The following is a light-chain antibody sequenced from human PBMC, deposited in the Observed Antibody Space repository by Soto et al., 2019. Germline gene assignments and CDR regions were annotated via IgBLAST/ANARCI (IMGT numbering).Light chain of an antibody. J-gene: IGKJ2*01. CDR1: QDISND. CDR2: DAS. CDR3: QQYDNLPVT. V-gene: IGKV1-33*01. Sequence: DIQMTQSPSSLSASVGDRVTITCQASQDISNDLNWYQQKPGKAPMLLIYDASNLETGVPSRFSGSGSGTDFTFTISSLQPEDIATYYCQQYDNLPVTFGQGTKLENK.